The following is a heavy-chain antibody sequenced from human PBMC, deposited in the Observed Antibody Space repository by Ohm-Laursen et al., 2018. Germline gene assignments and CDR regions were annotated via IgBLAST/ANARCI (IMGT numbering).Heavy chain of an antibody. CDR2: ISYDGSNK. J-gene: IGHJ4*02. V-gene: IGHV3-30*03. D-gene: IGHD6-19*01. CDR3: ARASSSIAVAGLDY. Sequence: SLRLSCSASGFTFNRYWMYWVRQAPGRGLEWVAVISYDGSNKYYADSVKGRFTISRDNSKNTLYLQMNSLRAEDTAVYYCARASSSIAVAGLDYWGQGTLVTVSS. CDR1: GFTFNRYW.